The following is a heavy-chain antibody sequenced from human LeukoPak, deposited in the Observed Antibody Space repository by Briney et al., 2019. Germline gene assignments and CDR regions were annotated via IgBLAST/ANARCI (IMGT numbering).Heavy chain of an antibody. V-gene: IGHV3-21*01. J-gene: IGHJ6*03. CDR2: IGSSSSYI. Sequence: GGSLRLSCAASGFTFSSYSMNWVRQAPGEGLEWVSSIGSSSSYIYYADSVKGRFTISRDNAKNSLYLQMNSLRAEDTAVYYCARDPVDTAMVTYYYYYYMDVWGKGTTVTVSS. D-gene: IGHD5-18*01. CDR1: GFTFSSYS. CDR3: ARDPVDTAMVTYYYYYYMDV.